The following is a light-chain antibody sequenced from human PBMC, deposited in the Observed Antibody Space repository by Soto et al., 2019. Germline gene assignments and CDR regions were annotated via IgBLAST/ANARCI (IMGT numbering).Light chain of an antibody. CDR1: QAISSS. CDR2: GTS. V-gene: IGKV1-9*01. Sequence: IQLTQSPSSLSVSVGDRVTITCRASQAISSSVAWYQVKPGKAPKLLIYGTSTLQSGVPSRFSGSGSRTDFTLTISSLQPEDSATYYCQQLNNYPFTFGPGTKVDIK. CDR3: QQLNNYPFT. J-gene: IGKJ3*01.